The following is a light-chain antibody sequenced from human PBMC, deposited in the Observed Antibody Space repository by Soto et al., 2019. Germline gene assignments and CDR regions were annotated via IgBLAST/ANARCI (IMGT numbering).Light chain of an antibody. V-gene: IGLV2-8*01. CDR3: SSYAGSNNLHVL. J-gene: IGLJ2*01. CDR1: SSDVGGYEY. Sequence: QSALTQPPSASGSPGQSVTISCTGSSSDVGGYEYVSWYQQHPGKAPKLIIYEVIKRPSGVPDRFSGSKSGNTASLTVSGLHAEDEADYYCSSYAGSNNLHVLFGGGTQLTVL. CDR2: EVI.